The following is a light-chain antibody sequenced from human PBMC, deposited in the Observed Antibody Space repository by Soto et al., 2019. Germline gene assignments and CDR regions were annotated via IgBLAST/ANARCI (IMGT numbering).Light chain of an antibody. CDR2: DAS. CDR3: QQYNSYSTT. J-gene: IGKJ1*01. CDR1: QSISSR. V-gene: IGKV1-5*01. Sequence: DIQMTQSPSTLSASVGDRVTITCRASQSISSRLAWYQQKSGKAPKLLIFDASSLERGVPSRFSGSGSGTEFTLTISSLQPDDFATYYCQQYNSYSTTFGQGTKVDIK.